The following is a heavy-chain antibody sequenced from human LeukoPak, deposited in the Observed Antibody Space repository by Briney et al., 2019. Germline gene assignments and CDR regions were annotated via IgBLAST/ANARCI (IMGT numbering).Heavy chain of an antibody. Sequence: PGGTLRLSCAASGFTFSNYGMSWVRQAPGKGLEWVSGISGSGGSTYYADSVKGRFTISRDNSKNTLFLQTNSLRAEDTAVYYCAELGITMIGGVWGKGTTVTISS. CDR2: ISGSGGST. D-gene: IGHD3-10*02. V-gene: IGHV3-23*01. J-gene: IGHJ6*04. CDR3: AELGITMIGGV. CDR1: GFTFSNYG.